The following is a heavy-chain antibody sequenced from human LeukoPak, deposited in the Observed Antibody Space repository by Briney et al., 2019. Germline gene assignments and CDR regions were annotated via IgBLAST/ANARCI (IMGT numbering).Heavy chain of an antibody. J-gene: IGHJ4*02. CDR1: GGSISSYY. V-gene: IGHV4-59*12. D-gene: IGHD3-10*01. CDR3: ASGVPRRITMVRGVRQHDY. Sequence: PSETLSLTCTVSGGSISSYYWSWIRQPPGKGLEWIGYIYYSGSTYYNPSLKSRVTISVDTSKNQFSLKLSSVTAADTAVYYCASGVPRRITMVRGVRQHDYWGQGTLVTVSS. CDR2: IYYSGST.